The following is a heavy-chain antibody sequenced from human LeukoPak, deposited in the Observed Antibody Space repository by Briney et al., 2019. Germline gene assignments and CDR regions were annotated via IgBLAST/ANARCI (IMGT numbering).Heavy chain of an antibody. CDR2: ISSSSSYI. CDR3: ARDQVVPAAKDYYYYYGMDV. J-gene: IGHJ6*02. CDR1: GFTFSSDS. Sequence: GGSLRLSCAASGFTFSSDSMNWVRQAPGKGLEWVSSISSSSSYIYYADSVKGRFTISRDNAKNSLYLQMNSLRAEDTAVYYCARDQVVPAAKDYYYYYGMDVWGQGTTVTVSS. V-gene: IGHV3-21*01. D-gene: IGHD2-2*01.